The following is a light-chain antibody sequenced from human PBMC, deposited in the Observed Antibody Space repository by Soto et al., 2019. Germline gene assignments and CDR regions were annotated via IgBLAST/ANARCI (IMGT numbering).Light chain of an antibody. V-gene: IGKV3-20*01. J-gene: IGKJ5*01. CDR2: AAS. CDR3: QQYGSSFPIT. Sequence: EIVLTQSPGTLSLSPGERASLSCRASQSVSNKYLAWYQQRPGQAPRLLIYAASTRATGIPDRFSGSGSGTDFTLTISRLEPEDFAVFYCQQYGSSFPITFGQGTRLEIK. CDR1: QSVSNKY.